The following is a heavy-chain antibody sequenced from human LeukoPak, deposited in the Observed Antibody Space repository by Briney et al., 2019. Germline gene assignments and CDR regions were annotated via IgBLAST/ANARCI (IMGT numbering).Heavy chain of an antibody. CDR1: GYTFTTFG. Sequence: ASVKVSCKASGYTFTTFGITWVQQAPGQGLEWMGWISTYNGNTNYAQNLQGRVTMTTDTSTSTAYMEVRSLRSDDTAVYYCARDQFLLGYCSGGRGCRRAYYFDYWGQGTLVTVSS. CDR3: ARDQFLLGYCSGGRGCRRAYYFDY. J-gene: IGHJ4*02. D-gene: IGHD2-15*01. CDR2: ISTYNGNT. V-gene: IGHV1-18*01.